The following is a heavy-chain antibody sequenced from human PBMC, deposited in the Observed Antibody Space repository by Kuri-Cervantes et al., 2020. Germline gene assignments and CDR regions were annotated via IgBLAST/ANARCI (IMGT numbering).Heavy chain of an antibody. CDR2: ISYDGSNK. Sequence: GSLRLSCAASGFTFSSYAMHWVRQAPGKGLEWVAVISYDGSNKYYADSVKGRFTISRDNSKNTLYLQMNSLRAEDTAVYYCARDREYSSSSPLDYWGQGTLVTVSS. D-gene: IGHD6-6*01. J-gene: IGHJ4*02. V-gene: IGHV3-30-3*01. CDR1: GFTFSSYA. CDR3: ARDREYSSSSPLDY.